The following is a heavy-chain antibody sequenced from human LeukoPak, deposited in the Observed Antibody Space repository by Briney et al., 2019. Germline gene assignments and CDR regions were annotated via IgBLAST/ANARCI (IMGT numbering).Heavy chain of an antibody. CDR2: IYYSGST. CDR1: GGSISSGGYY. Sequence: PSETLSLTCTVSGGSISSGGYYWSWIRQHPGKGLEWIGYIYYSGSTYYNPSLKSRVTISIDTSKNHFSLNVNSVTAADAAVYYCVRSKSGAYGWFDPWGPGTLVTVSS. CDR3: VRSKSGAYGWFDP. V-gene: IGHV4-31*03. J-gene: IGHJ5*02. D-gene: IGHD2-15*01.